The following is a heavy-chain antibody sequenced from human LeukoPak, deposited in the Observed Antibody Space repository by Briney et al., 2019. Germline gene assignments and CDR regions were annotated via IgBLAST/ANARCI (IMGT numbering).Heavy chain of an antibody. D-gene: IGHD3-10*01. Sequence: GGSLRLSCAASGFTFSSYAMSWVRQAPGKGLEWVSVISGSGGGTYYADSVKGRFTISRDNSKNTLYLQMNSLRAEDTAVYYCAKAGTLSYYYYYMDVWGKGTTVTVSS. CDR2: ISGSGGGT. CDR1: GFTFSSYA. CDR3: AKAGTLSYYYYYMDV. J-gene: IGHJ6*03. V-gene: IGHV3-23*01.